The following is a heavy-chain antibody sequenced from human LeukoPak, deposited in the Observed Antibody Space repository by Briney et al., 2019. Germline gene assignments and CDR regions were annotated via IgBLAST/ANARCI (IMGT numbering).Heavy chain of an antibody. D-gene: IGHD3-22*01. V-gene: IGHV4-59*08. Sequence: KASETLSLTCTVSGGSISSYYWSWIRQPPGKGLEWIGYIYYSGSTNYNPSLKSRVTISVDTSKNQFSLKLSSVTAADTAVYYCARLDYYDSSLDYWGQGTLVTVSS. CDR1: GGSISSYY. CDR2: IYYSGST. J-gene: IGHJ4*02. CDR3: ARLDYYDSSLDY.